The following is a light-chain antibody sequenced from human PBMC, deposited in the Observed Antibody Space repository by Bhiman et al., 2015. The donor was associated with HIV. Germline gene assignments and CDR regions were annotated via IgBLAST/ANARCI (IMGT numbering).Light chain of an antibody. Sequence: QSALTQPPSASGSLGQSVTISCAGTYSDIGFFPYVSWYQQHPGKAPKLMIYDVSNRPSGVSNRFSGSKSGNTASLTISGLQTEDEADYYCSSYTSSSTYVFGSGTKVTVL. CDR1: YSDIGFFPY. CDR3: SSYTSSSTYV. CDR2: DVS. J-gene: IGLJ1*01. V-gene: IGLV2-14*03.